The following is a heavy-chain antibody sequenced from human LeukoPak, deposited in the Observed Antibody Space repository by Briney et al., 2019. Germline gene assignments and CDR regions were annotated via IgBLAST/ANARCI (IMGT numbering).Heavy chain of an antibody. CDR3: AKVEYSYGYYYFDY. V-gene: IGHV3-43*02. CDR1: AFTFNDYS. CDR2: ISGDGGST. J-gene: IGHJ4*02. Sequence: GGSVTLSCPASAFTFNDYSTHCVRQAPGKGLEWVSPISGDGGSTYYADSVKGRFTLSRDKSTNSLYLQRNSLRTEQTALSSCAKVEYSYGYYYFDYWGQGTLVTVSS. D-gene: IGHD5-18*01.